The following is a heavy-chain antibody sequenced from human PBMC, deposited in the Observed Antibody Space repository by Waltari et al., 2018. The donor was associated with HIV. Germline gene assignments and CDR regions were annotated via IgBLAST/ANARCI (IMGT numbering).Heavy chain of an antibody. V-gene: IGHV4-39*01. Sequence: QLQESGPGLVKPSETLSLTCTVSGGSISSCSFFWGWTRQAPGKGLEWIGSVYHTGNTFYNPSLKSRVSMFIDRATNQFSLRLTSVTAADTGIYYCARQPSAWDIWGQGMLVSVSS. D-gene: IGHD1-26*01. CDR3: ARQPSAWDI. CDR2: VYHTGNT. J-gene: IGHJ4*02. CDR1: GGSISSCSFF.